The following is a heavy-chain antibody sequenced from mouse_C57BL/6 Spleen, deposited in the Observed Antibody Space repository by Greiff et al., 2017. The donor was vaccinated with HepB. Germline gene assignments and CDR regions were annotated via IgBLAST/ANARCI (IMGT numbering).Heavy chain of an antibody. CDR1: GYSITSGYY. CDR2: ISYDGSN. D-gene: IGHD2-4*01. Sequence: EVQLQESGPGLVKPSQSLSLTCSVTGYSITSGYYWNWIRQFPGNKLEWMGYISYDGSNNYNPSLKNRISITRDSSKNQFFLKLNSVTTEDTATYYCAREPYDYDGAYWGQGTLVTVSA. CDR3: AREPYDYDGAY. V-gene: IGHV3-6*01. J-gene: IGHJ3*01.